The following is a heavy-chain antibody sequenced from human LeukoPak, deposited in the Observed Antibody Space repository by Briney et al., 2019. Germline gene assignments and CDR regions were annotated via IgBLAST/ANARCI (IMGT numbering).Heavy chain of an antibody. V-gene: IGHV4-59*01. Sequence: PSETLSLTCTVSGGSISSYYWSWIRQPPGKGLEWIGYVYYSGSTNYNPSLKSRVTISVDTSKNQFSLKLSSVTAADTAVYYCARGLVVGATDWFDPWGPGTLVTVSS. CDR1: GGSISSYY. CDR2: VYYSGST. CDR3: ARGLVVGATDWFDP. J-gene: IGHJ5*02. D-gene: IGHD1-26*01.